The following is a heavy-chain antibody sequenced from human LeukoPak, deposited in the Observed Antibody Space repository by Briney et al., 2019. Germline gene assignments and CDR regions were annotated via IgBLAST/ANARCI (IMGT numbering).Heavy chain of an antibody. V-gene: IGHV3-23*01. D-gene: IGHD2-21*01. Sequence: GGSLRLSCAASGFTFSNYAMTWVRQAPGKGLEWVSAISGTSDNTYYADSVKGRFTMSRDSSKNTLNLQMNSLRAEDTAVYYCAKERVGDYPTDFDYWGQGTLVTVSS. CDR3: AKERVGDYPTDFDY. CDR1: GFTFSNYA. J-gene: IGHJ4*02. CDR2: ISGTSDNT.